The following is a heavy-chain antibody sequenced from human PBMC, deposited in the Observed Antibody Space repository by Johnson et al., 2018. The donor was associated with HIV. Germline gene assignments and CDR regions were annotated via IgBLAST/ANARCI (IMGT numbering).Heavy chain of an antibody. CDR1: GFTFSNYA. J-gene: IGHJ3*02. D-gene: IGHD4-23*01. Sequence: QMHLVESGGGVVQPGRSLRLSCAASGFTFSNYAMHWVRQAPGKGLEWVAVISYDGSYKYYADSVKGRFTISRDNSKNTLYLQMDSLRAEDTAVYYCARDQVAVVSPGAAFDIWGQGTMVTVSS. CDR2: ISYDGSYK. V-gene: IGHV3-30*07. CDR3: ARDQVAVVSPGAAFDI.